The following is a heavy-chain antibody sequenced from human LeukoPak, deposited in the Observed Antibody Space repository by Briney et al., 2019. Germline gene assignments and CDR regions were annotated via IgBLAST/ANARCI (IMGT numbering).Heavy chain of an antibody. J-gene: IGHJ4*02. CDR3: ARLGFGESHQDY. V-gene: IGHV1-69*13. Sequence: SVKVSCTASGGTFSSYAISWVRQAPGQGLEWMGGIIPIFGTANYAQKFQGRVTITADESTSTAYMELSSLRSEDTAVYYCARLGFGESHQDYWGQGTLVTVSS. CDR2: IIPIFGTA. CDR1: GGTFSSYA. D-gene: IGHD3-10*01.